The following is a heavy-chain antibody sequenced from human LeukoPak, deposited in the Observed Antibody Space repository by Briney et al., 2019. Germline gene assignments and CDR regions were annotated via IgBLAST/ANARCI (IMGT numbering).Heavy chain of an antibody. V-gene: IGHV1-69*05. J-gene: IGHJ6*03. CDR2: IIPIFGTA. CDR1: GGTFSSYA. D-gene: IGHD3-16*01. CDR3: ARAGGLTVPLSYYYYYYMDV. Sequence: ASVKVSCKASGGTFSSYAISWVRQAPGQGLEWMGRIIPIFGTANYAQKFQGRVTMTRDTSTSTVYMELSSLRSEDTAVYYCARAGGLTVPLSYYYYYYMDVWGKGTTVTVSS.